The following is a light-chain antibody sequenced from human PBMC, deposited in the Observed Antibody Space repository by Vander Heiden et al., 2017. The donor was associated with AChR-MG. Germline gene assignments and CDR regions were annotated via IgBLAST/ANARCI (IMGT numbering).Light chain of an antibody. V-gene: IGLV1-44*01. CDR2: SNN. J-gene: IGLJ1*01. Sequence: QSVLTQPPSASVTPGQTVTISCSGSSSNIGSNTVNWYQQLPGTAPKLLIYSNNQRPSGVPDRFSGSKSGTSASLAISGLSSEDEADYYCAAWDDSLNGYVFGTGTKVTVL. CDR1: SSNIGSNT. CDR3: AAWDDSLNGYV.